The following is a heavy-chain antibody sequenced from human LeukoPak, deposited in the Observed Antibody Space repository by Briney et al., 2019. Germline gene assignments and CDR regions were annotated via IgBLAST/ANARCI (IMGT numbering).Heavy chain of an antibody. CDR3: ARDPSPYSSDYGH. V-gene: IGHV3-66*01. CDR1: GVTVSSSY. CDR2: MYSGGAT. Sequence: GGSLRLSCAASGVTVSSSYMSWVRQAPGKGLEGVSIMYSGGATDYADSVRGRFTISRDNSKNTLYLQMNTLRVEDTAVYYCARDPSPYSSDYGHWEQGTLVPVSS. J-gene: IGHJ4*02. D-gene: IGHD4-17*01.